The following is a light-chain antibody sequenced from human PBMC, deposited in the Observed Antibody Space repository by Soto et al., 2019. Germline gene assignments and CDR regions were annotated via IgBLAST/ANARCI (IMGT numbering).Light chain of an antibody. J-gene: IGLJ1*01. V-gene: IGLV2-14*01. Sequence: QXAMTQPASVSGSPGQSITISCTGTSSDVGGYDYVSWYQLHPGKAPKLMVFEVSNRPSGVSYRFSGSKSGNTASLTISGLQAEDEADYFCSSYSISTAYLFGTGTKVTVL. CDR3: SSYSISTAYL. CDR1: SSDVGGYDY. CDR2: EVS.